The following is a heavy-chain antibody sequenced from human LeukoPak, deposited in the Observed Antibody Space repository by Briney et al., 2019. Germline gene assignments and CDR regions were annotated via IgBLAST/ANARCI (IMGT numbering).Heavy chain of an antibody. V-gene: IGHV3-7*01. J-gene: IGHJ4*02. D-gene: IGHD3-9*01. Sequence: GGSLRLSCAASGFTFGSCWMSWVRQAPGKGLEWVANIKQDGSEKYYVDSVKGRFTISRDNAKNSLYLQMNSLRAEDTAVYYCASASYYDILTGYSEYYFDYWGQGTLVTVSS. CDR1: GFTFGSCW. CDR3: ASASYYDILTGYSEYYFDY. CDR2: IKQDGSEK.